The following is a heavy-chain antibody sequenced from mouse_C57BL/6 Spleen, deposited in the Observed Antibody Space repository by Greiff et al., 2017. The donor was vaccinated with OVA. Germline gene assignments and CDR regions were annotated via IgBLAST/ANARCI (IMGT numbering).Heavy chain of an antibody. V-gene: IGHV1-26*01. CDR1: GYTFTDYY. D-gene: IGHD1-1*02. CDR3: VTGGGYLDY. Sequence: EVQLQQSGPELVKPGASVKISCKASGYTFTDYYMNWVKQSPGKSLEWIGDINPNNGGTSYNQKFKGKATLTVDKSSSTAYMELRSLTSEDSAVYYCVTGGGYLDYWGQGTTLTVSS. CDR2: INPNNGGT. J-gene: IGHJ2*01.